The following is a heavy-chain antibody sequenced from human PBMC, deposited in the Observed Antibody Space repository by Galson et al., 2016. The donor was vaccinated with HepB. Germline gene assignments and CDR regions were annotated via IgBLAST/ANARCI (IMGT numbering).Heavy chain of an antibody. CDR1: GFSLSTNGVG. CDR3: AHTRPGDSSYDY. CDR2: IYWDDDK. Sequence: PALVKPTQTLTLTCTFSGFSLSTNGVGVGWIRQPPGKALQWLALIYWDDDKRYSPSLKSRLTITEDTSENQVVLTETNMDPVDTATYYSAHTRPGDSSYDYWGQGTLVTVSS. J-gene: IGHJ4*02. V-gene: IGHV2-5*02. D-gene: IGHD6-6*01.